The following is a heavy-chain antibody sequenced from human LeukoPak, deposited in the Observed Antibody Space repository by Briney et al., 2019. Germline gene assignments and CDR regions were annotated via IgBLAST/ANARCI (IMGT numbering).Heavy chain of an antibody. CDR1: GYTFTCYA. J-gene: IGHJ4*02. V-gene: IGHV1-3*01. CDR3: ATFIAVAAQEDY. CDR2: INAGNGNT. Sequence: ASVKVSCKASGYTFTCYAMHWVRQAPGQRLEWMGWINAGNGNTKYSQKFQGRVTITRDTSASTAYMELSSLRSEDTAVYYCATFIAVAAQEDYWGQGTLVTVSS. D-gene: IGHD6-19*01.